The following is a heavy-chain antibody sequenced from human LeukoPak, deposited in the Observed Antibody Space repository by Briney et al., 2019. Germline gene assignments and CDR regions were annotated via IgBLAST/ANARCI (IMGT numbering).Heavy chain of an antibody. Sequence: GGSLRLSCAASGFTFSSYGMHWVRQAPGKGLGWVALIWYDGNNKYYADSVRGRFSVSRDNSKNTLYLQMNSLRAEDTAVYYCAKGVDYSSSSHFDYWGQGTLVTVSS. CDR3: AKGVDYSSSSHFDY. V-gene: IGHV3-33*06. J-gene: IGHJ4*02. CDR1: GFTFSSYG. CDR2: IWYDGNNK. D-gene: IGHD6-6*01.